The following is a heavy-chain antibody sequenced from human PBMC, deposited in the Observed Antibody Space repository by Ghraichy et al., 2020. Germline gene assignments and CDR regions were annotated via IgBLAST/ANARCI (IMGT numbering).Heavy chain of an antibody. J-gene: IGHJ4*02. D-gene: IGHD3-10*01. CDR2: IYYSGST. V-gene: IGHV4-31*03. Sequence: SETLSLTCTVSGGSISSGGYYWSWIRQHPGKGLEWIGYIYYSGSTYYNPSLKSRVTISVDTSKNQFSLKLSSVTAADTAVYYCAREGSTYYYGSGSYTYFDSWGQGTLVTVSS. CDR1: GGSISSGGYY. CDR3: AREGSTYYYGSGSYTYFDS.